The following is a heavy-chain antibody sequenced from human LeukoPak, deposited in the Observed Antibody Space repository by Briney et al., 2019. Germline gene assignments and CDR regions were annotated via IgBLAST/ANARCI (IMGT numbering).Heavy chain of an antibody. CDR1: GFTFSSYA. CDR3: AKASGGARALDY. J-gene: IGHJ4*02. D-gene: IGHD1-26*01. CDR2: ISGSGGGT. Sequence: PGGSLRLSCAASGFTFSSYAMSWVRQAPGKGLEWVSAISGSGGGTYYADSVKGRFTISRDNSKNTLYLQMNSLRAEDTAVYYCAKASGGARALDYWGQGTLVTVSS. V-gene: IGHV3-23*01.